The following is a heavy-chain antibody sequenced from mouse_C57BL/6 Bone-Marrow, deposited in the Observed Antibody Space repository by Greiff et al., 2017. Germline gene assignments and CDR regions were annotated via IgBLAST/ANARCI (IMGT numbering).Heavy chain of an antibody. CDR1: GYSITSGYY. CDR2: ISYDGSN. D-gene: IGHD1-1*01. J-gene: IGHJ3*01. V-gene: IGHV3-6*01. Sequence: EVKVEESGPGLVKPSQSLSLTCSVTGYSITSGYYWNWIRQFPGNKLEWMGYISYDGSNNYNPSLKNRISITRDTSKNQFFLKLNSVTTEDTATYYCARDLITTVVALFAYWGQGTLVTVSA. CDR3: ARDLITTVVALFAY.